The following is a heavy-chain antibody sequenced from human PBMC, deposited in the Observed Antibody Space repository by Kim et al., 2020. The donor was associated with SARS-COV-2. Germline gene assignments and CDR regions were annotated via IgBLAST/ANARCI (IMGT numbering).Heavy chain of an antibody. CDR3: ARRAARTDWFDP. J-gene: IGHJ5*02. V-gene: IGHV6-1*01. CDR1: GDSVSNNSAS. D-gene: IGHD6-6*01. CDR2: TYYRSDWYF. Sequence: SQTLSLTCAISGDSVSNNSASWNWIRQSPSRGLEWLGRTYYRSDWYFDYAISVKARITINPDTSKNQFSLQLNSVTPEDTAVYYCARRAARTDWFDPWGRGTLVSVPS.